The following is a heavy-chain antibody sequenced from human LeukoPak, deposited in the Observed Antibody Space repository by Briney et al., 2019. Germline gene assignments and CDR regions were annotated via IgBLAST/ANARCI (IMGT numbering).Heavy chain of an antibody. V-gene: IGHV3-48*01. CDR1: GFTFSSYS. Sequence: PGGSLRLSCAASGFTFSSYSMNWVRQAPGKGLEWVSFISSSTIFIYYADSVKGRFTISRDNAQISLYLQMNSLRAEDTAVYYCASVRFGELAFDIWGQGTMVTVSS. CDR2: ISSSTIFI. J-gene: IGHJ3*02. D-gene: IGHD3-10*01. CDR3: ASVRFGELAFDI.